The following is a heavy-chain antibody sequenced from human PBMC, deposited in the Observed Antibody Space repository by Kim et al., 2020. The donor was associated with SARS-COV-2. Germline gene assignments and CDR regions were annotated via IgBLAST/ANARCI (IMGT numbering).Heavy chain of an antibody. CDR1: EFTFSSSW. CDR3: ARAAIGWGPYYYYGLDV. CDR2: IKQDGSDK. J-gene: IGHJ6*02. V-gene: IGHV3-7*03. Sequence: GGSLRLSCAASEFTFSSSWMTWVRQTPGKGLEWVANIKQDGSDKFYVDSVKGRFTISRDNAENSLYLQMNSLRAEDTATYHCARAAIGWGPYYYYGLDVWGQGTTVTVSS. D-gene: IGHD3-16*01.